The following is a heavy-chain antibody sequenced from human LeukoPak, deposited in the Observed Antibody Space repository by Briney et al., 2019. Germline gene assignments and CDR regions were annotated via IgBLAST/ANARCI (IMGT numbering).Heavy chain of an antibody. J-gene: IGHJ3*02. CDR3: AREVRTGYGGTNDAFDI. D-gene: IGHD4-23*01. CDR2: ISSSGSTI. Sequence: GGSLRLSCAASGFTFSDYYMSWIRQAPGKGLEWVSYISSSGSTIYYTDSVKGRFTISRDNAKNSLYLQMNSLRAEDTAVYYCAREVRTGYGGTNDAFDIWGQGTMVTVSS. CDR1: GFTFSDYY. V-gene: IGHV3-11*04.